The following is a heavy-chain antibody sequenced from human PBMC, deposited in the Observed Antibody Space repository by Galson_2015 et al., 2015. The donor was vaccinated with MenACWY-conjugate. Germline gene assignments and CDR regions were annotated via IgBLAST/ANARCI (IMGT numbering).Heavy chain of an antibody. J-gene: IGHJ4*02. V-gene: IGHV4-59*01. D-gene: IGHD2/OR15-2a*01. Sequence: WTWIRQPPGKGLEWIGLLYDSGTTKYNPSLKGRVTISLDTSKNQVSLKLSSVTAADTAVYYCAREFSYWGQGTLVTVSS. CDR2: LYDSGTT. CDR3: AREFSY.